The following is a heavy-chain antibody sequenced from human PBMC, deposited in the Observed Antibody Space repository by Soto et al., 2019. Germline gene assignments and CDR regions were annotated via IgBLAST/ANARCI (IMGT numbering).Heavy chain of an antibody. CDR3: AREQATAKPEGVDF. J-gene: IGHJ4*02. CDR2: INPNSGGT. D-gene: IGHD1-1*01. Sequence: ASVKVSCKASGYTFSDYYIHWVRQAPGQGLEWMGWINPNSGGTKYAPKFQGGVTMTRDTSITTAYMELSRLRSGDTAVYYCAREQATAKPEGVDFWGQGTLVTVYS. V-gene: IGHV1-2*02. CDR1: GYTFSDYY.